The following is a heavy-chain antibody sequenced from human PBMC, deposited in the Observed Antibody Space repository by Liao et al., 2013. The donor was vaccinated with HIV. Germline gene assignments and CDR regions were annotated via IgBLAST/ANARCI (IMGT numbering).Heavy chain of an antibody. CDR3: ARDDREYCSSTSCYGRAYFQH. V-gene: IGHV4-59*12. Sequence: QVQLQESGPGLVKPSETLSLTCTVSGGSISSYYWSWIRQPPGKGLECIGYIYYSGSTYYNPSLKSRVTISVDTSKNQFSLKLSSVTAADTAVYYCARDDREYCSSTSCYGRAYFQHWGQGTLVTVSS. J-gene: IGHJ1*01. CDR1: GGSISSYY. D-gene: IGHD2-2*01. CDR2: IYYSGST.